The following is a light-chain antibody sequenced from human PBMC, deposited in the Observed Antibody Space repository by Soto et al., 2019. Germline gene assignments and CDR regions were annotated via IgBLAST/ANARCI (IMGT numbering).Light chain of an antibody. V-gene: IGKV3-20*01. CDR2: AAS. Sequence: EIVLTQSPGTLSLSPGEGATLSCRASQSVSSTYVAWYQQKPGQTPRLLIYAASSRATGLPDRFSGSGSGTEFTLTISRLEPEDFAVYYCQQYVNSLYAFGQGTKLEIK. J-gene: IGKJ2*01. CDR3: QQYVNSLYA. CDR1: QSVSSTY.